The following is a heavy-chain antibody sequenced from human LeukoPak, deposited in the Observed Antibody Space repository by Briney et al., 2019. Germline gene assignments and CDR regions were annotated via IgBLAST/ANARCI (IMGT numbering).Heavy chain of an antibody. Sequence: GASVKVSCKASGGTFSSYAISWVRQAPGQGLEWMGGIIPIFGTANYAQKFQGRVTITADKSTSTAYMELSSLRSEDTAVYYCALHDDGDVYGDYEVDYWGQGALVTVSS. D-gene: IGHD4-17*01. CDR2: IIPIFGTA. CDR1: GGTFSSYA. V-gene: IGHV1-69*06. J-gene: IGHJ4*02. CDR3: ALHDDGDVYGDYEVDY.